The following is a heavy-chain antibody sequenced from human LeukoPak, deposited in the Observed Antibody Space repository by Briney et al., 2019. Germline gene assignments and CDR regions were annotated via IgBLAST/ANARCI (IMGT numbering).Heavy chain of an antibody. J-gene: IGHJ4*02. V-gene: IGHV3-9*01. CDR1: GFTFDDYA. Sequence: GRSLRLSCAASGFTFDDYAMHWVRQAPGKGLEGVSGISWNSGSIGYADSVKGRFTISRDNAKNSLYLKMNSLRAEDTALYYCAKGSTRXXSXPXDYWGQGXLVTVSS. CDR3: AKGSTRXXSXPXDY. CDR2: ISWNSGSI. D-gene: IGHD2-2*01.